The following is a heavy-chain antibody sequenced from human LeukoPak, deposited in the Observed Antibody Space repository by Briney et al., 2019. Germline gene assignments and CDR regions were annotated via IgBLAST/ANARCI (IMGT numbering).Heavy chain of an antibody. CDR1: GYTFTSYY. CDR3: ARVSCGGDCYSPRGLYYFDY. Sequence: GASVKVSCKASGYTFTSYYMHWVRQAPGQGLEWMGIINPSGGSTSYAQKFQGRVTMTRDTSTSTVYMELSSLRSDDTAVYYCARVSCGGDCYSPRGLYYFDYWGQGTLVTVSS. J-gene: IGHJ4*02. CDR2: INPSGGST. D-gene: IGHD2-21*01. V-gene: IGHV1-46*01.